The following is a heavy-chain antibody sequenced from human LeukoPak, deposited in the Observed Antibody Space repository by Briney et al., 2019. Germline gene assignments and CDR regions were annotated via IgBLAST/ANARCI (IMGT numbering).Heavy chain of an antibody. CDR2: IYTSGST. V-gene: IGHV4-4*07. J-gene: IGHJ4*02. CDR1: GGSISSYY. Sequence: PSETLSLTCTVSGGSISSYYWSWIRQPPGKGLEWIGRIYTSGSTNYNPSLKSRVTMSVDTSKNQFSLKLSSVTAADTAVYYCARIPRNDFWSGYYQDESSYYFDYWGQGTLVTVSS. D-gene: IGHD3-3*01. CDR3: ARIPRNDFWSGYYQDESSYYFDY.